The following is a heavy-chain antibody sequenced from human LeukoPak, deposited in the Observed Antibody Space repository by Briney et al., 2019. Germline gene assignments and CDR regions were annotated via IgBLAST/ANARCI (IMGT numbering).Heavy chain of an antibody. CDR1: GFTFSSYG. CDR2: IWYDGSNK. Sequence: GRSLRPSCAASGFTFSSYGMHWVRQAPGKGLEWVAVIWYDGSNKYYADSVKGRFTISRDNSKNTLYLQMNSLRAEDTAVYYCAGSFGELLDYWGQGTLVTVSS. J-gene: IGHJ4*02. CDR3: AGSFGELLDY. V-gene: IGHV3-33*01. D-gene: IGHD3-10*01.